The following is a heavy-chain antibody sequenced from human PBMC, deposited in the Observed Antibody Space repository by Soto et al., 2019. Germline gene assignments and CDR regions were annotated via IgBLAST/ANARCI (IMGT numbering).Heavy chain of an antibody. V-gene: IGHV1-69*08. J-gene: IGHJ3*02. D-gene: IGHD2-15*01. CDR3: ARDTGYCSGGSHLCAFDI. CDR2: IIPILGIA. Sequence: QVQLVQSGAEVKKPGSSVKVSCKASGGTFGSYTISWVRQAPGQGLEWMGRIIPILGIANYAQKFQGRVTITADKSTSTAYMELSSLRSEDTAVYYCARDTGYCSGGSHLCAFDIWGQGTMVTVSS. CDR1: GGTFGSYT.